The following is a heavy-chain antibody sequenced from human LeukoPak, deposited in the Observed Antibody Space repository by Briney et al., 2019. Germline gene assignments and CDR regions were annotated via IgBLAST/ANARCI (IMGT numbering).Heavy chain of an antibody. J-gene: IGHJ3*02. CDR1: GFTFNFYR. CDR3: ARGGSYLSAFDI. D-gene: IGHD1-26*01. Sequence: PGGSLRLSSVASGFTFNFYRMNWVRQAPGKGPEWVAYSSNSDSTTQYADSVKGRFTISRDNAKSSLFLQMNSLRAEDTAVYYCARGGSYLSAFDIWGQGTMVTVSS. V-gene: IGHV3-48*04. CDR2: SSNSDSTT.